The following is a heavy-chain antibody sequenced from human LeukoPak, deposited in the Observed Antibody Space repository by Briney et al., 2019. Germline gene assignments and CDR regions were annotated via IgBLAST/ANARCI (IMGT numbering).Heavy chain of an antibody. V-gene: IGHV3-21*01. J-gene: IGHJ6*03. D-gene: IGHD1-7*01. CDR3: ARTPYKRISGTLDYYYYYMDV. CDR1: GFTFSSYA. CDR2: ISSSSSYI. Sequence: NPGGSLRLSCAASGFTFSSYAMRWVRQAPGKGLEWVSSISSSSSYIYYADSVKGRFTISRDNAKNSLYLQMNSLRAEDTAVYYCARTPYKRISGTLDYYYYYMDVWGKGTTVTVSS.